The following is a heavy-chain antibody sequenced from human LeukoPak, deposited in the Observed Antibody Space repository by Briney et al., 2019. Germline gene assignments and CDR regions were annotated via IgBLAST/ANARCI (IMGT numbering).Heavy chain of an antibody. Sequence: GASVKVSCKASGGTFISYAISWVRQAPGQGLEWMGRIIPIFGTANYAQKFQGRVTITTDESTSTAYMELSSLRSEDTAVYYCARAEYCGGDCYSGLDYWGQGTLVTVSS. V-gene: IGHV1-69*05. CDR2: IIPIFGTA. CDR1: GGTFISYA. CDR3: ARAEYCGGDCYSGLDY. D-gene: IGHD2-21*02. J-gene: IGHJ4*02.